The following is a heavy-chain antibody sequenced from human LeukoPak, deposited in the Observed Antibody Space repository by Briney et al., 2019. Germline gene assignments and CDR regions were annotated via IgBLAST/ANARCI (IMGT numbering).Heavy chain of an antibody. D-gene: IGHD1-26*01. CDR2: ISWNSGSI. CDR3: AKGGEWELLGYYFDY. Sequence: PGGSLRLSCAASGFTFSSYAMHWVRQAPGKGLEWVSGISWNSGSIGYADSVKGRFTISRDNAKNSLYLQMNSLRAEDTALYYCAKGGEWELLGYYFDYWGQGTLVTVSS. J-gene: IGHJ4*02. CDR1: GFTFSSYA. V-gene: IGHV3-9*01.